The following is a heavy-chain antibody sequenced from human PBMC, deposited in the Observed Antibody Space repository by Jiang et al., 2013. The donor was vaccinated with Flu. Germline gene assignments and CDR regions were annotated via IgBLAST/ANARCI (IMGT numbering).Heavy chain of an antibody. V-gene: IGHV3-48*03. Sequence: STIYYADSVKGRFTISRDNAKNSLYLQMNSLRAEDTAVYYCARVGYCSGGSCHTDYYYYYMDVWGKGTTVTVSS. CDR3: ARVGYCSGGSCHTDYYYYYMDV. D-gene: IGHD2-15*01. CDR2: STI. J-gene: IGHJ6*03.